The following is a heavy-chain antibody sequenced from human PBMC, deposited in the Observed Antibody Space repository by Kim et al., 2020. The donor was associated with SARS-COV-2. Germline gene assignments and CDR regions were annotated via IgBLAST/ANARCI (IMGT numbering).Heavy chain of an antibody. V-gene: IGHV7-4-1*02. D-gene: IGHD2-15*01. CDR3: ARISGGFDV. J-gene: IGHJ3*01. Sequence: PGTPRSAQGFTGRFVFSLDTSDNTAYLHINNLKAEDTAMYYCARISGGFDVWGQGTMVTVSS. CDR2: PGTP.